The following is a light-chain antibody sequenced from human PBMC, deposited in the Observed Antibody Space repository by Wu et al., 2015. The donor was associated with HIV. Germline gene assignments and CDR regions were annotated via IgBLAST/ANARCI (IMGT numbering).Light chain of an antibody. CDR2: DAS. Sequence: GKRATLSCRASQNVDNYLAWYQXKLGQXPRLLIYDASKRATGIPTRFTGSGSGTDFTLSITSLEPEDFAVYYCQQRRSWPLTFGQGTHLE. J-gene: IGKJ5*01. CDR1: QNVDNY. V-gene: IGKV3-11*01. CDR3: QQRRSWPLT.